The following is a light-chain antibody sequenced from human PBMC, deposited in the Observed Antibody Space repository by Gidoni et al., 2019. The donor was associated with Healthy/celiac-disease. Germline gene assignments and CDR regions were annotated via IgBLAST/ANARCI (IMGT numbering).Light chain of an antibody. V-gene: IGKV1-5*03. Sequence: IQLTQSPSTLSASVGDRITITSRASQSISSWLAWYQQKPGKSPKLLIYKASSLESGVPSRFSGSGSGTEFTLTISSLQPDDFATYYCQQYNSYSKWTFGQGTKVEIK. J-gene: IGKJ1*01. CDR1: QSISSW. CDR3: QQYNSYSKWT. CDR2: KAS.